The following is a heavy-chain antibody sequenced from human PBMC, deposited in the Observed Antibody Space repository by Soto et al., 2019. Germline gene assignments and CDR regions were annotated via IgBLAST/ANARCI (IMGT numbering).Heavy chain of an antibody. Sequence: PGGSLRLSCAASGFISRSYWMRWVRQVPGKGLVWVSRINGDGRSTSYADSVKGRFTISRDNAKNTLYLQMNSLRADDTAVYYCARAQYLADDAFDIWGQGAMVTVSS. CDR3: ARAQYLADDAFDI. D-gene: IGHD2-2*01. J-gene: IGHJ3*02. V-gene: IGHV3-74*01. CDR2: INGDGRST. CDR1: GFISRSYW.